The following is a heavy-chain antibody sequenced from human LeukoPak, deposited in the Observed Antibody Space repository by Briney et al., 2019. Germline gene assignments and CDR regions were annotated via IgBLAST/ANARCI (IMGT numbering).Heavy chain of an antibody. J-gene: IGHJ6*04. CDR3: AKVGGTNDDGYYCYCGMDV. D-gene: IGHD3-16*01. CDR1: RFTFSSYG. Sequence: GGSLRLSCAPSRFTFSSYGMHWVRQAPGKGLEWVAVISYDGSNKYYADFAKGPLTISRDNSKNTLYLQMNSLRAQDTAVYYCAKVGGTNDDGYYCYCGMDVWGEGTTVTVSS. CDR2: ISYDGSNK. V-gene: IGHV3-30*18.